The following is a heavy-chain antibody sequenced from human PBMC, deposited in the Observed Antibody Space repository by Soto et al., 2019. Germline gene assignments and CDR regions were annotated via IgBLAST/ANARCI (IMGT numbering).Heavy chain of an antibody. J-gene: IGHJ4*02. CDR1: NFSISSGYY. V-gene: IGHV4-38-2*01. D-gene: IGHD1-26*01. Sequence: SETLSLTCVVSNFSISSGYYWGWIRQSPGKGLEWIASIYRSVTTSYNPSLKSRVTISVDPSKNQFSLMLTAVTAADTAVYYCARTNSGSYYSVFNYWGRGSLVTVSS. CDR2: IYRSVTT. CDR3: ARTNSGSYYSVFNY.